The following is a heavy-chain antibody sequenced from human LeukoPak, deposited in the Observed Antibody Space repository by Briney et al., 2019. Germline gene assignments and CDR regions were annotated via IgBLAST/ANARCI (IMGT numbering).Heavy chain of an antibody. CDR2: INHSGST. J-gene: IGHJ4*02. V-gene: IGHV4-34*01. CDR3: ARRDCSSTSCYINY. CDR1: GGSFSGYY. D-gene: IGHD2-2*02. Sequence: SETLSLTCAVYGGSFSGYYWSWIRQPPGKGLEWIGEINHSGSTNYNPSLKSRVTTSVDTSKNQFSLKLSSVTAADTAVYYCARRDCSSTSCYINYWGQGTLVTVSS.